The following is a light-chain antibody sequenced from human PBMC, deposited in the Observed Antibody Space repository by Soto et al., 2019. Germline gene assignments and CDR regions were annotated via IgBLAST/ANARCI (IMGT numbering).Light chain of an antibody. CDR1: QSISSW. V-gene: IGKV1-5*03. J-gene: IGKJ4*01. Sequence: DIQMTQSPSTLSASVGDRVTITCRASQSISSWLAWYQQKPGKAPKLLIYKASSLESGVPSRFSGSGPGTEFTLTISSLQPDDFATYYCQQYNSYSALTFGGGTKVEIK. CDR3: QQYNSYSALT. CDR2: KAS.